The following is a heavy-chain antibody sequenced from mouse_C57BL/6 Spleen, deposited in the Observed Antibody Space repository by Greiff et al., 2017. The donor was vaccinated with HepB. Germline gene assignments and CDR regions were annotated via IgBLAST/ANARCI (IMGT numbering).Heavy chain of an antibody. CDR2: IDPSDSET. Sequence: VKLQQPGAELVRPGSSVKLSCKASGYTFTSYWMHWVKQRPIQGLEWIGNIDPSDSETHYNQKFKDKATLTVDKSSSTAYMQLSSLTSEDSAVYYCARRYYGSPGYFDYWGQGTTLTVSS. CDR3: ARRYYGSPGYFDY. J-gene: IGHJ2*01. D-gene: IGHD1-1*01. V-gene: IGHV1-52*01. CDR1: GYTFTSYW.